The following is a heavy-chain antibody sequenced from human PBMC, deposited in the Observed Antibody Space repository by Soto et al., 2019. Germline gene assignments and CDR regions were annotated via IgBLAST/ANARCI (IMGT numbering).Heavy chain of an antibody. J-gene: IGHJ4*02. V-gene: IGHV1-18*01. Sequence: GASVKVSCKASGYTFSRYAISLMRQAPGQGLEWMGWISAYNGNTNYAQKLQGRVTMTTDTSTSTAYMELRSLRSDDTAVYYCARDPPPPDYWGQGTLVTAPQ. CDR1: GYTFSRYA. CDR2: ISAYNGNT. CDR3: ARDPPPPDY.